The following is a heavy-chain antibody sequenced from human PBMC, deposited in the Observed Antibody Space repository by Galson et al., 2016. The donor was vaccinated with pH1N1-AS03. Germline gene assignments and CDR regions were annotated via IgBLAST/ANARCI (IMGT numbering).Heavy chain of an antibody. D-gene: IGHD2-15*01. V-gene: IGHV4-39*07. CDR3: ARDRRDCSGGSCSQDGWFDP. Sequence: SETLSLTCSVSGASVSHYASYWGWIRQAPGKGLEWIATVSARGTTYHNPSLHSRLTLSLDTSKNHFSLTLTSVTAADTAMYYCARDRRDCSGGSCSQDGWFDPWGQGTLVVVSS. J-gene: IGHJ5*02. CDR1: GASVSHYASY. CDR2: VSARGTT.